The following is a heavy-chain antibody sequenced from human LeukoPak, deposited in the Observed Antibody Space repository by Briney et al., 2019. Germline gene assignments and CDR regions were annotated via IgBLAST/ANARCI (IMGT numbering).Heavy chain of an antibody. CDR3: ARAAVVTRDY. J-gene: IGHJ4*02. CDR1: GFTFSSYA. Sequence: GGSLRLSCATSGFTFSSYAMGWVRQAPGKGLEWVSYISSSSSTIYYADSVKGRFTISRDNAKNSLYLQMNSLRAEDTAVYYCARAAVVTRDYWGQGTLVTVSS. D-gene: IGHD4-23*01. V-gene: IGHV3-48*01. CDR2: ISSSSSTI.